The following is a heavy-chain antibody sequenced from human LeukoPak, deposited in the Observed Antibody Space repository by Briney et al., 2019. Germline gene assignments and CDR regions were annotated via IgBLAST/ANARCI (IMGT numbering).Heavy chain of an antibody. CDR2: IFTGGST. CDR3: ASGSIYDDSGHDY. D-gene: IGHD3-22*01. Sequence: GGSLRLSCAASGFTVSSKYMSWVRQAPGKGLEWVSIIFTGGSTYYAGSVKGRFTISRDNSKNTLYLQMNSLRAEDTAVYYCASGSIYDDSGHDYWGQGTLVIVSS. V-gene: IGHV3-53*01. CDR1: GFTVSSKY. J-gene: IGHJ4*02.